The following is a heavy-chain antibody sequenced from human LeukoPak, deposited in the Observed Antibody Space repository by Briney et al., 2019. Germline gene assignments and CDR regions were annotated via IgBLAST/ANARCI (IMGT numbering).Heavy chain of an antibody. Sequence: GGSLRLSCAASGFTFHHYAIHWVRQVPGKGLEWVSGISWNSAYIGYADSVKGRFTISRDNAKNSVYLQMNSLRAEDTALYYCAKDKAPLYSGYDWDLDFWGQGTMVSVSS. J-gene: IGHJ4*02. V-gene: IGHV3-9*01. CDR2: ISWNSAYI. CDR1: GFTFHHYA. D-gene: IGHD5-12*01. CDR3: AKDKAPLYSGYDWDLDF.